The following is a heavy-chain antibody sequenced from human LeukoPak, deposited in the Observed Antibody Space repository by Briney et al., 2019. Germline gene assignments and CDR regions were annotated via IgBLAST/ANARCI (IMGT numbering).Heavy chain of an antibody. CDR1: GFTFSSYA. D-gene: IGHD6-13*01. CDR3: ARDEFIWGIAAAGTRVFDY. CDR2: ISYDGSNK. Sequence: GGSLRLSCAASGFTFSSYAMHWVRQAPGKGLEWVAVISYDGSNKYYADSVKGRFTVSRDNSKNTLYLQMNSLRAEDTAVYYCARDEFIWGIAAAGTRVFDYWGQGTLVTVSS. J-gene: IGHJ4*02. V-gene: IGHV3-30*04.